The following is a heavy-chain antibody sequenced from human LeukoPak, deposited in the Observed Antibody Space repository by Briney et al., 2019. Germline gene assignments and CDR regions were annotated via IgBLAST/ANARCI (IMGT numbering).Heavy chain of an antibody. CDR3: AREPLWSGGWYYFDY. D-gene: IGHD6-19*01. V-gene: IGHV3-74*01. CDR1: GFTFSSYW. CDR2: INSDGSST. J-gene: IGHJ4*02. Sequence: GGSLRLSCAASGFTFSSYWMHWVRQAPGKGLVWVSRINSDGSSTSYADSVKGRFTISRDNAKNTLYLQMNSLRAEDTAVYYCAREPLWSGGWYYFDYWGQGTLVTVSS.